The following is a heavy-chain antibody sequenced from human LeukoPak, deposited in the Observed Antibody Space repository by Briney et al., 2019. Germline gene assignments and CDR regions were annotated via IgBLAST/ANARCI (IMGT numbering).Heavy chain of an antibody. J-gene: IGHJ3*02. D-gene: IGHD3-10*01. Sequence: GGSLRLSCAASGFTFSSYAMSWVRQAPGKGLEWVSAISGSGGSTYYVDSVKGRFTISRDNSKNTLYLQMNSLRAEDTAVCYCARPLGSGSYREDAFDIWGQGTMVTVSS. V-gene: IGHV3-23*01. CDR2: ISGSGGST. CDR3: ARPLGSGSYREDAFDI. CDR1: GFTFSSYA.